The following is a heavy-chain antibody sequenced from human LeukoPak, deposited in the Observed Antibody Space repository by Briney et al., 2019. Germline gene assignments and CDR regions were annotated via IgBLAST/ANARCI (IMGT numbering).Heavy chain of an antibody. CDR3: ARGRGYSYGQLDY. D-gene: IGHD5-18*01. Sequence: GGSLRLSCAASGFTFSSYNMNLVRQAPGKGLEWVSYISSTSNTIYYADSVKGRFTISRDNAKNSLYLQMNSLRAEDTAVYYCARGRGYSYGQLDYWGQGTLVTVSS. CDR2: ISSTSNTI. CDR1: GFTFSSYN. V-gene: IGHV3-48*01. J-gene: IGHJ4*02.